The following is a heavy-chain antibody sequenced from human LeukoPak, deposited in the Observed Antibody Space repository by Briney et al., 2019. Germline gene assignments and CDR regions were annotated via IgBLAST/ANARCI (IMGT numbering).Heavy chain of an antibody. CDR1: GGSITSVNL. Sequence: PSGTLSLTCAVSGGSITSVNLWAWVRQPPGKGLEWVGEMYLSGTTTCNPSLRGRATISLDRSKNQFSLKLSSVTAADTAVYYCARESYIVFNWFDPWGQGTLVTVS. CDR2: MYLSGTT. D-gene: IGHD5/OR15-5a*01. V-gene: IGHV4-4*02. CDR3: ARESYIVFNWFDP. J-gene: IGHJ5*02.